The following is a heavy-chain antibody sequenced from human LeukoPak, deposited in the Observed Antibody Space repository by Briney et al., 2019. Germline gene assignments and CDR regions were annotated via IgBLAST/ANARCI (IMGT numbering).Heavy chain of an antibody. CDR3: ARVEPGDYFDY. J-gene: IGHJ4*02. V-gene: IGHV5-51*01. CDR2: IYPGNSDT. Sequence: GEFLKISCKGSGYSFTSYWIGWVRQMPGKGLEWMGIIYPGNSDTRYSPSFQGQVTISADKSISTAYLQWSSLKASDTAMCYCARVEPGDYFDYWGQGTLVTVSS. CDR1: GYSFTSYW. D-gene: IGHD1-14*01.